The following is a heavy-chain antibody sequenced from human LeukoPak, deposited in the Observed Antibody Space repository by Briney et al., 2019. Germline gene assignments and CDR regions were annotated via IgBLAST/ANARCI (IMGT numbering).Heavy chain of an antibody. Sequence: ASVKVSCNASGGTFSSYAISWARQAPGQGLEWMGGIIPIFGTANYAQKFQGRVTITADESTSTAYMELSSLRSEDTAVYYCAGESSTSPLGTIYWGQGTLVTVSS. V-gene: IGHV1-69*13. D-gene: IGHD2-2*01. CDR1: GGTFSSYA. CDR3: AGESSTSPLGTIY. CDR2: IIPIFGTA. J-gene: IGHJ4*02.